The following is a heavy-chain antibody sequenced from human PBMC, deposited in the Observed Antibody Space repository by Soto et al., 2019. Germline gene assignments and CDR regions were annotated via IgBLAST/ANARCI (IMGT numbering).Heavy chain of an antibody. CDR1: GYSFTSYW. CDR3: ASQYEDYYYGMDV. Sequence: GESLKISCKGSGYSFTSYWIGWVRQMPGKGLEWMGIIYPGDSDTRYSPSFQGQVTISADKSINTAYLQWSSLKASDTAMYYCASQYEDYYYGMDVWGQGTTVTVSS. J-gene: IGHJ6*02. D-gene: IGHD2-8*01. CDR2: IYPGDSDT. V-gene: IGHV5-51*01.